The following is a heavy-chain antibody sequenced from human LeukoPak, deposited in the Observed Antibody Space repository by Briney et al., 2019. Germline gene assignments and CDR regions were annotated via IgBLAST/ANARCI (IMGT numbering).Heavy chain of an antibody. CDR3: ARDRYGDYNFDY. D-gene: IGHD4-17*01. CDR2: ISSSSSYI. J-gene: IGHJ4*02. Sequence: PGGSLRLSCAASGFTFITYSMNWIRQAPGKGLEWVSSISSSSSYIYYADSVKGRFTISRDNAKNSLYLQMNSLRAEDTAVYYCARDRYGDYNFDYWGQGTLVTVS. CDR1: GFTFITYS. V-gene: IGHV3-21*01.